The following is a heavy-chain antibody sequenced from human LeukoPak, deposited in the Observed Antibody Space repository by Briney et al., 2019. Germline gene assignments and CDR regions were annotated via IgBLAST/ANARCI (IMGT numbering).Heavy chain of an antibody. CDR2: IYHSGST. V-gene: IGHV4-30-2*02. CDR3: ARIVAINWFDP. J-gene: IGHJ5*02. D-gene: IGHD2/OR15-2a*01. Sequence: SETLSLTCAVSGGSISSGGYSWSWIRQPPGKGLEWIGYIYHSGSTYYNPSLKSRVTISVDTSKNQFSLKLSSVTATDTAVYYCARIVAINWFDPWGQGTLVTVSS. CDR1: GGSISSGGYS.